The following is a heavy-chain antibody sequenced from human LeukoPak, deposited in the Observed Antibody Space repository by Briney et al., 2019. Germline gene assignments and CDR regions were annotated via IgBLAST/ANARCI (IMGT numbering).Heavy chain of an antibody. V-gene: IGHV4-39*07. D-gene: IGHD4-17*01. Sequence: SETLSLTCTVSGGSISSSSYYWGWIRQPPGKGLEWIGSIYYSGSTYYNPSLKSRVTISVDTSKNQFSLKLSSVTAADTAVYYCGRDLEENGVTHWGLGTLVIVSS. CDR1: GGSISSSSYY. CDR2: IYYSGST. J-gene: IGHJ4*02. CDR3: GRDLEENGVTH.